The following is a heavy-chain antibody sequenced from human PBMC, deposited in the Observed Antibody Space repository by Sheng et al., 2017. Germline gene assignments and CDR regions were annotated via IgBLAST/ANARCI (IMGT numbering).Heavy chain of an antibody. V-gene: IGHV3-30*07. J-gene: IGHJ4*02. CDR1: DFTFKNYA. D-gene: IGHD6-19*01. Sequence: QEQLVESGGGVVQPGRSLRLSCAASDFTFKNYAMHWVRQAPGKGLEWVALMSSDESDKHYADSVKGRFTVSRDNSKNMMFMEMNSLRVDDTALYYCAKDHPSSGWPTFEYWGRGTLVIVSS. CDR3: AKDHPSSGWPTFEY. CDR2: MSSDESDK.